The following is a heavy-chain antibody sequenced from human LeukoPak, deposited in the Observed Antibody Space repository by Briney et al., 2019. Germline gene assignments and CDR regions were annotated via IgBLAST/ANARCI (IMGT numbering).Heavy chain of an antibody. CDR3: ARDPESPKDYGSGQWGFDY. J-gene: IGHJ4*02. V-gene: IGHV3-21*01. CDR1: GFTFSSYS. D-gene: IGHD3-10*01. Sequence: KPGGSLRLSCAASGFTFSSYSMNWVRQAPGKGLEWVSSISSSSSYIYYADSVKGRFTISRDNAKNSLYLQMNSLRAEDTAVYYCARDPESPKDYGSGQWGFDYWGQGTLVTVSS. CDR2: ISSSSSYI.